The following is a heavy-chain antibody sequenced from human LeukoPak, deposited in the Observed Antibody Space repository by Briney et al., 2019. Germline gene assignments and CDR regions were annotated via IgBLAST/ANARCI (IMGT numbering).Heavy chain of an antibody. Sequence: PGGSLRLSCAASGFTFSSYAMHWVRQAPGKGLEWVAVISYDGSNKYYADSVKGRFTISRDNSKNTLYLQMNSLRAEDTAVYYCARITIFGVVTPRPGFDYWGQGTLVTVSS. CDR2: ISYDGSNK. CDR3: ARITIFGVVTPRPGFDY. D-gene: IGHD3-3*01. CDR1: GFTFSSYA. J-gene: IGHJ4*02. V-gene: IGHV3-30*04.